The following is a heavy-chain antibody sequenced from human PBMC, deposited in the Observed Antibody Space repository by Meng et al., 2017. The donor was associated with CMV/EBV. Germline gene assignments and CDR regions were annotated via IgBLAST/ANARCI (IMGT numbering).Heavy chain of an antibody. J-gene: IGHJ4*02. CDR2: IIPILGIA. Sequence: VKVSCKASGGTFSSYAISWVRQAPGQGLEWMGGIIPILGIANYAQKFQGRVTITADKSTSTAYMELSSLRSEDTAVYYCARVQTGDYSYYFDYWGQGTLVTVSS. D-gene: IGHD7-27*01. CDR3: ARVQTGDYSYYFDY. CDR1: GGTFSSYA. V-gene: IGHV1-69*10.